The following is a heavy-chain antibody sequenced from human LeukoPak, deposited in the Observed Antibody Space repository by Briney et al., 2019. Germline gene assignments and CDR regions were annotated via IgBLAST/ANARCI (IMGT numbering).Heavy chain of an antibody. D-gene: IGHD3-10*01. Sequence: GASVKVSCKASGYTFTGYYMHWVRQAPGQGLEWMGWINPNSGGTNYAQKFQGRVTMTRDTSISTAYMELSRLRSDDTAVYYCAVPWFGEEYYYYYYGMDVWGQGTTVTVSS. V-gene: IGHV1-2*02. CDR3: AVPWFGEEYYYYYYGMDV. J-gene: IGHJ6*02. CDR2: INPNSGGT. CDR1: GYTFTGYY.